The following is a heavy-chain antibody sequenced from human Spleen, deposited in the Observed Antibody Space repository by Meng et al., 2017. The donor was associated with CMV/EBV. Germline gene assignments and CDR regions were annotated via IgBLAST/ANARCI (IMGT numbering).Heavy chain of an antibody. J-gene: IGHJ2*01. Sequence: GESLKISCAASGFTFSSYWMSWVRQAPGKGLEWVANIKQDGSEKYYVDSVKGRFTISRENSKNTLYLQMNSLRTEDTAVYFCARDAYCGGDCRYFDLWGRGTLVTVSS. CDR1: GFTFSSYW. CDR2: IKQDGSEK. V-gene: IGHV3-7*01. CDR3: ARDAYCGGDCRYFDL. D-gene: IGHD2-21*02.